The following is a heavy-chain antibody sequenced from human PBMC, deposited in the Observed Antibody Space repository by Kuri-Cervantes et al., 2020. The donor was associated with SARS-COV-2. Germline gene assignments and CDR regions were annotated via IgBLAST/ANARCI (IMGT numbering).Heavy chain of an antibody. V-gene: IGHV3-21*01. CDR2: ISSSSSYI. D-gene: IGHD4-23*01. J-gene: IGHJ5*02. CDR1: GFTFRSYS. CDR3: ARDSDYGGGFDL. Sequence: GGSLRLSCAASGFTFRSYSMNWVRQAPGKGLEWVSSISSSSSYIYYADSVKGRFTISRDNAKNSLYLQMNTLRAEDTAVYYCARDSDYGGGFDLWGQGTPVTVSS.